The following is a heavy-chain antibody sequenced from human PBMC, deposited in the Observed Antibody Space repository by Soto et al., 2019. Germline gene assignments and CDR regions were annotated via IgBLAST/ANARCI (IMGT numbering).Heavy chain of an antibody. CDR2: ISSSSSYI. CDR1: GFTFSSYS. D-gene: IGHD3-22*01. V-gene: IGHV3-21*01. J-gene: IGHJ6*02. Sequence: EVQLVESGGGLVKPGGSLRLSCAASGFTFSSYSMSWVRQAPGKGLEWVSSISSSSSYIYYADSVKGRFTISRDNAKNSLYLQMNSLRAEDTAVYYCARDFYDSSFYGMDVWGQGTTVTVSS. CDR3: ARDFYDSSFYGMDV.